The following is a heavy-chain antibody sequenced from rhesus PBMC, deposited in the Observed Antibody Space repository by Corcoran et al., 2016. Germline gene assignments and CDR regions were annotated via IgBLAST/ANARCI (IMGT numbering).Heavy chain of an antibody. J-gene: IGHJ4*01. Sequence: QLQLQESGPGLVKPSETLSLTCAVSGGSISDDYYWSWIRQPPGKGLEWIGYIYGSGGGTNYNPSLKNGVTISIDTSKNQFSLKLSSVTAADTAVYYCAREYSNYGYFDYWGQGVLVTVSS. D-gene: IGHD4-23*01. CDR3: AREYSNYGYFDY. CDR2: IYGSGGGT. CDR1: GGSISDDYY. V-gene: IGHV4-106*01.